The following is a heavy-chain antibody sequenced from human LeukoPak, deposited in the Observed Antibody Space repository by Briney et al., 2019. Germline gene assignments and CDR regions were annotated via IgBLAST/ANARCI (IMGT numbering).Heavy chain of an antibody. CDR1: GYTFTGYY. J-gene: IGHJ3*02. Sequence: ASVKVSCKASGYTFTGYYMHWVRQAPGQGLEWMGRINPNCGGTNYAQKFQGRVTMTRDTSISTAYMELSRLRSDDTAVYYCARVEKIVVVPAAIFVDAFDIWGQGTMVTVSS. CDR2: INPNCGGT. D-gene: IGHD2-2*01. V-gene: IGHV1-2*06. CDR3: ARVEKIVVVPAAIFVDAFDI.